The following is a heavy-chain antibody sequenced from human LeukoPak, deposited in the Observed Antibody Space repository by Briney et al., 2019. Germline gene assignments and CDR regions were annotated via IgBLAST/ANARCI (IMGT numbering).Heavy chain of an antibody. V-gene: IGHV1-69*13. Sequence: GASVKVSCKASGGTFSSYAISWVRQAPGQGLEWMGGIIPIFGTANYAQTFQGRVTITADESTSTAYMELSSLRSEDTAVYYCARLDAGFGGMDVWGQGTTVTVSS. CDR3: ARLDAGFGGMDV. D-gene: IGHD3-3*01. CDR1: GGTFSSYA. J-gene: IGHJ6*02. CDR2: IIPIFGTA.